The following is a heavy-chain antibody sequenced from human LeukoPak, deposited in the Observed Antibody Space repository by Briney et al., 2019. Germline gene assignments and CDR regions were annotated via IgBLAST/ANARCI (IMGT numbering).Heavy chain of an antibody. CDR2: IVPIIGTA. J-gene: IGHJ4*02. V-gene: IGHV1-69*16. CDR1: GGTFHSYI. Sequence: SVKVSCTASGGTFHSYIVTWVRQAPGQGLEWMGGIVPIIGTANYAQKFQGRVTITPDDSTSTAYMELRSLRSEDTAIYYCARDQRPSCLGGICYSGDYWGQGTLVTVTS. D-gene: IGHD2-15*01. CDR3: ARDQRPSCLGGICYSGDY.